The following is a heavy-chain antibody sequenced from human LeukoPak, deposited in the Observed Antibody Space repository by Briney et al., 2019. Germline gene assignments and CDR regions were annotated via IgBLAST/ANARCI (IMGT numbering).Heavy chain of an antibody. CDR2: INPNSGGT. CDR1: GYTFTGYY. CDR3: ARDLSSSLYYDFWSGSRPNWFDP. D-gene: IGHD3-3*01. J-gene: IGHJ5*02. Sequence: ASVTVSCKASGYTFTGYYMHWVRQAPGQGLEWMGWINPNSGGTNYAQKFQGRVTMTRDTSISTAYMELSRLRSDDTAVYYCARDLSSSLYYDFWSGSRPNWFDPWGQGTLVTVSS. V-gene: IGHV1-2*02.